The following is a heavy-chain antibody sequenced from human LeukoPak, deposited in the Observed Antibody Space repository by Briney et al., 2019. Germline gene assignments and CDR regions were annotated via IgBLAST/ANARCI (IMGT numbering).Heavy chain of an antibody. V-gene: IGHV3-30*18. J-gene: IGHJ6*02. CDR3: AKDEATATFYYYYGMDV. CDR2: ISYDGSNK. D-gene: IGHD4-17*01. Sequence: XHXVRQAPGKGLEWVAVISYDGSNKYYADSVKGRFTISRDNSKNTLYLQMNSLRAEDTAVYYCAKDEATATFYYYYGMDVWGQGTTVTVSS.